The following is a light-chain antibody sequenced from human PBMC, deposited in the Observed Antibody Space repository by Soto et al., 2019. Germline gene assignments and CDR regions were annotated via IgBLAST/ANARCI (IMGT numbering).Light chain of an antibody. CDR2: GAS. CDR1: QSVSSN. Sequence: EIVMKQSPATLSVSPGERATLSCRASQSVSSNLAWYQQKPGQAPRLLIYGASTRATGIPARFSGSGSGTEFTLTISSLQSEDFAVYYCQQYNNWLSAFGQGTKVEIK. CDR3: QQYNNWLSA. J-gene: IGKJ1*01. V-gene: IGKV3-15*01.